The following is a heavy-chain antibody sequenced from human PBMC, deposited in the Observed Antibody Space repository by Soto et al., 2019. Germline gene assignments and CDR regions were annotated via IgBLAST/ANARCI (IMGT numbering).Heavy chain of an antibody. Sequence: SETLSLTCTVSGGSISSYYWSWIRQPPGKGLEWIGYIYYSGSTNYNPSLKSRVTISVDTSKNQFSLKLSSVTAADTAVYYCARASGYSSSWYPGKYYYYGMDVWGQGTTVTVSS. J-gene: IGHJ6*02. CDR1: GGSISSYY. CDR3: ARASGYSSSWYPGKYYYYGMDV. CDR2: IYYSGST. D-gene: IGHD6-13*01. V-gene: IGHV4-59*01.